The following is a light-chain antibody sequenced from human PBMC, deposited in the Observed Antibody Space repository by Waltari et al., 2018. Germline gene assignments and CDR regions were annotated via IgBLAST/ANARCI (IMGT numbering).Light chain of an antibody. CDR1: QDFSNY. CDR3: QQANSFPPS. CDR2: GAS. V-gene: IGKV1D-12*01. Sequence: DIQMTQSPSSVSASVGDRVTITCRASQDFSNYLGWYQQKSGKAPKLLIYGASSLQSGVPSRFSGSGSGTDFTLTINSLQPEDFATYYCQQANSFPPSFGQGTKLEIK. J-gene: IGKJ2*01.